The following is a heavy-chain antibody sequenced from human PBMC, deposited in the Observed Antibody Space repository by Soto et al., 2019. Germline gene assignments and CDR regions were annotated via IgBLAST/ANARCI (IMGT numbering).Heavy chain of an antibody. Sequence: QVQLVESGGGVVQPGRSLRLSCAASGFTFSSYGMHWVRQAPGKGLEWVAVISYDERNKYYADPVQGRFTISRDNSKKTMYLEMNSLRAEDTAVYYCAKIEAAVTGDSPDYYYGMDVWGQGTTVTVSS. J-gene: IGHJ6*02. CDR2: ISYDERNK. V-gene: IGHV3-30*18. D-gene: IGHD6-13*01. CDR3: AKIEAAVTGDSPDYYYGMDV. CDR1: GFTFSSYG.